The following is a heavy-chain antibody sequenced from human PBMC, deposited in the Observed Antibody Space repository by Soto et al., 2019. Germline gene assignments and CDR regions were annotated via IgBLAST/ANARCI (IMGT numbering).Heavy chain of an antibody. D-gene: IGHD6-13*01. J-gene: IGHJ3*02. CDR2: IIPIFGTA. V-gene: IGHV1-69*01. CDR1: GGTFSSYA. Sequence: QVQLVQSWAEVKKPGSSVKVSFKASGGTFSSYAISWVRQAPGQVLEWMGGIIPIFGTANYAQKFQGRVTITADESTSTAYMELSSMRSEVTAVYYCARDRGIAAAGDAFDIWGQETMVTVSS. CDR3: ARDRGIAAAGDAFDI.